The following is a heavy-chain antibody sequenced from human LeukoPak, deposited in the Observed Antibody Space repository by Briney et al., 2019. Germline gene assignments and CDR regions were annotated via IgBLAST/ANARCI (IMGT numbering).Heavy chain of an antibody. D-gene: IGHD4-17*01. CDR2: IYYSGST. CDR3: ARGDYDAPDAFDI. CDR1: GGSLSSYY. J-gene: IGHJ3*02. V-gene: IGHV4-59*01. Sequence: SETLSLTCTVSGGSLSSYYWSWIRQPPGKGLEWIGYIYYSGSTNYNPSLKSRVTISVDTSKNQFSLKLSSVTAADTAVYYCARGDYDAPDAFDIWGQGTMVTVSS.